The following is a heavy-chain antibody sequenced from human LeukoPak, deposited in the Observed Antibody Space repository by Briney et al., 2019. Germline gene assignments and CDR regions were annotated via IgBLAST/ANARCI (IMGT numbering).Heavy chain of an antibody. CDR1: GFTFSSYA. V-gene: IGHV3-15*01. Sequence: PGGSLRLSCAASGFTFSSYAMSWVRQAPGRGLEWVGRIKSKTDGGTTDCAAPVKGRFTISRDDSKKTLYLQMNGLKSDDTAVYYCTTDIGSSNDYWGQGTLVTVSS. CDR2: IKSKTDGGTT. CDR3: TTDIGSSNDY. J-gene: IGHJ4*02. D-gene: IGHD1-26*01.